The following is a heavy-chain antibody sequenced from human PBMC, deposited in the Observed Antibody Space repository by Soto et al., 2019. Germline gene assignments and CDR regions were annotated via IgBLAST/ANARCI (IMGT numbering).Heavy chain of an antibody. Sequence: QVHLQESGPGLVKPSETLSLTCTVSGASISSDFWSWIRQPPGKGLEWIAYISYSGSTNYNPSLTIRVTISVDTSNNQFSLKVSSVTAADTAVYYCVRAWASSKWLDPWGQGTLVTVSS. J-gene: IGHJ5*02. CDR2: ISYSGST. CDR1: GASISSDF. CDR3: VRAWASSKWLDP. V-gene: IGHV4-59*01.